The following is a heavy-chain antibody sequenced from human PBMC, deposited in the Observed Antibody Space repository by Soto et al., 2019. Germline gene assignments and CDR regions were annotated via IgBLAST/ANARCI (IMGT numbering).Heavy chain of an antibody. Sequence: GASVKVSCKASGYTFTSYGISWVRQAPGQGLEWMGWISAYNGNTNYAQKLQGRVTMTTDTSTSTAYMELRSLRSDDTAVYYCARDIRVIVVVPAAPEGYYYYYYGMDVWGQGTTVTVSS. CDR1: GYTFTSYG. V-gene: IGHV1-18*04. CDR2: ISAYNGNT. J-gene: IGHJ6*02. CDR3: ARDIRVIVVVPAAPEGYYYYYYGMDV. D-gene: IGHD2-2*01.